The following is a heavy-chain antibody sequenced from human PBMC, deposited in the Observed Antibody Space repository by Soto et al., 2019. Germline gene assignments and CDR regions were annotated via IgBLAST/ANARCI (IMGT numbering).Heavy chain of an antibody. D-gene: IGHD3-3*01. Sequence: GGSLRLSCAASGFTFSDYGMHWVRQAPGKGLEWVAVISYDGSNKKYVDSVKGRFTISRDNSKNTLYLQMNSLRAEDTAVYYCAKDLRITIFGVVNPYYYYGMDVWGQGTTVTV. CDR3: AKDLRITIFGVVNPYYYYGMDV. V-gene: IGHV3-30*18. CDR1: GFTFSDYG. CDR2: ISYDGSNK. J-gene: IGHJ6*02.